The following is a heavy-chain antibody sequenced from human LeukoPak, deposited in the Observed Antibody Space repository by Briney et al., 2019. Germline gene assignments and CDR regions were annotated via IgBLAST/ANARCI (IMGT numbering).Heavy chain of an antibody. CDR3: AIDRGGGWYKWFDP. J-gene: IGHJ5*02. CDR1: GYTLTEXS. D-gene: IGHD6-19*01. V-gene: IGHV1-24*01. Sequence: ASVKVSCKXSGYTLTEXSXXXXXQAPGKGLXXXXXFAPEDGETIYAQKXXGRVTVTEXTSTDTAYMELSSLRSEDTAVYYCAIDRGGGWYKWFDPWGQGTLVTVSS. CDR2: FAPEDGET.